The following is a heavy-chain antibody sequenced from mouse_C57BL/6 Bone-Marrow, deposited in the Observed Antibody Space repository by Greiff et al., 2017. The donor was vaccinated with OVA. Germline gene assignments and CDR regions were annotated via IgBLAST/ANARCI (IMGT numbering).Heavy chain of an antibody. Sequence: QVQLQQSGPELVKPGASVKISCKASGYAFSSSWMNWVKQRPGKGLERIGRIYPGDGDTNYNGKFKGKATLTADKSSSTAYMQLSSLTSEDSAVYFCARGIHFITTVEPLDYWGQGTTLTVSS. V-gene: IGHV1-82*01. J-gene: IGHJ2*01. CDR3: ARGIHFITTVEPLDY. CDR1: GYAFSSSW. D-gene: IGHD1-1*01. CDR2: IYPGDGDT.